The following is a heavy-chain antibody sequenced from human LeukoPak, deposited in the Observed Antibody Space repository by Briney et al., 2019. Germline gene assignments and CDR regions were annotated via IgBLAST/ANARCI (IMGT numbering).Heavy chain of an antibody. V-gene: IGHV3-23*01. J-gene: IGHJ4*02. D-gene: IGHD6-25*01. Sequence: GGSLRLSCAASGFTVSSNYMSWVRQAPGKGPEWVSSLGGSGGSTYYADSVKGRFTISRDNSRNTLYLQMNSLRAEDTAVYYCAKRPGYYSGGCFDYWGQGTLVTVSS. CDR3: AKRPGYYSGGCFDY. CDR2: LGGSGGST. CDR1: GFTVSSNY.